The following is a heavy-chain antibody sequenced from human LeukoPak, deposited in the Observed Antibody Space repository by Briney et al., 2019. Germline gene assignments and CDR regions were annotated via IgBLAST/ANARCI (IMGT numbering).Heavy chain of an antibody. CDR2: INYSGST. D-gene: IGHD3-10*01. J-gene: IGHJ4*02. Sequence: PSETLSLTCTVSGGSISSSGYYWGWIRQPPGKGLEWIGSINYSGSTYYNPSLKSRVTISVDTSENQFSLKLSSVTAADTAVYYCARYVVYGSGKYYFDYWGQGTLVTVSS. V-gene: IGHV4-39*01. CDR3: ARYVVYGSGKYYFDY. CDR1: GGSISSSGYY.